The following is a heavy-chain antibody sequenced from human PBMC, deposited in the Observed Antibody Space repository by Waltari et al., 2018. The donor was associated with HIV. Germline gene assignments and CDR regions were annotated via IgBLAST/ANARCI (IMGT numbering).Heavy chain of an antibody. Sequence: QVQLVQSGAEVKKPGASVKVSCKASGYTFTGYYMHWVRQAPGQGLEWMGRINPNSGGTNYAQKFQGRVTMTRDTSISTAYMELSRLRSDDTAVYYCAREIVDYGDDILTGPLDYWGQGTLVTVSS. CDR2: INPNSGGT. CDR3: AREIVDYGDDILTGPLDY. D-gene: IGHD3-9*01. V-gene: IGHV1-2*06. J-gene: IGHJ4*02. CDR1: GYTFTGYY.